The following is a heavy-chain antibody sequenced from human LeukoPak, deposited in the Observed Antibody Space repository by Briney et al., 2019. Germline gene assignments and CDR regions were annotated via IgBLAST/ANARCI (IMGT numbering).Heavy chain of an antibody. Sequence: SETLSLTCTVSGGSISSYYWSWIRQPPGKGLEWIGYICDDGITNYNPSLKSRVTMSVDMSNNQFSLKLSSVTAADTAVYFCAREVWSSGWLNAFDIWGQGTIVSVST. CDR3: AREVWSSGWLNAFDI. CDR1: GGSISSYY. V-gene: IGHV4-59*01. J-gene: IGHJ3*02. D-gene: IGHD6-19*01. CDR2: ICDDGIT.